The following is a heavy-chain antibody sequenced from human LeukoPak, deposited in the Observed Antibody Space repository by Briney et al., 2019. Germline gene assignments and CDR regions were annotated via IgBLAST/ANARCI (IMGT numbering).Heavy chain of an antibody. J-gene: IGHJ3*02. CDR2: MNPNSGNT. CDR1: GYTFTSYD. Sequence: VASVTVSCKASGYTFTSYDINWVRQAPGQGLEWMGWMNPNSGNTGYAQKFQGRVTITRNTSISTAYMELSSLRSEDTAVYYCARFRGRWLQSRAFDIWGQGTMVTVSS. CDR3: ARFRGRWLQSRAFDI. V-gene: IGHV1-8*03. D-gene: IGHD5-24*01.